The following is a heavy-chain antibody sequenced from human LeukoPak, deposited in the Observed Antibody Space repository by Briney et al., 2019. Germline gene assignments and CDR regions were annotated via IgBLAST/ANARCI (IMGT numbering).Heavy chain of an antibody. D-gene: IGHD1-26*01. J-gene: IGHJ4*02. CDR2: IYHSGST. CDR3: ASRSGSYLL. V-gene: IGHV4-39*07. CDR1: GGSISSSSYY. Sequence: SETLSLTCTVSGGSISSSSYYWGWIRQPPGKGLEWIGSIYHSGSTYYNPSLKSRATISVDTSKNQFSLKLSSVTAADTAVYYCASRSGSYLLWGQGTLVTVSS.